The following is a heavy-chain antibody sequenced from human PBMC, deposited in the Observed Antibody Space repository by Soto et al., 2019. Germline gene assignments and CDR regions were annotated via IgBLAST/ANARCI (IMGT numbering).Heavy chain of an antibody. CDR1: GFTFSSYG. J-gene: IGHJ6*03. CDR3: AKDPSVYDQAYYYYYMDV. V-gene: IGHV3-30*18. D-gene: IGHD5-12*01. Sequence: GGSLRLSCAASGFTFSSYGMHWVRQAPGKGLEWVAVISYDGSNKYYADSVKDRFTISRDNSKNTLYLQMNSLRAEDTAVYYCAKDPSVYDQAYYYYYMDVWGKGTTVTVSS. CDR2: ISYDGSNK.